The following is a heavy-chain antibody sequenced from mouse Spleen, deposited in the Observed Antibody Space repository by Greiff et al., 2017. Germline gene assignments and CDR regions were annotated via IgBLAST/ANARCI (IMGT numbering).Heavy chain of an antibody. V-gene: IGHV7-3*01. CDR1: GFTFTDYY. J-gene: IGHJ4*01. D-gene: IGHD2-2*01. CDR3: ARYMGLRDYYAMDY. CDR2: IRNKANGYTT. Sequence: EVKLVESGGGLVQPGGSLSLSCAASGFTFTDYYMSWVRQPPGKALEWLGFIRNKANGYTTEYSASVKGRFTISRDNSQSILYLQMNALRAEDSATYYCARYMGLRDYYAMDYWGQGTSVTVSS.